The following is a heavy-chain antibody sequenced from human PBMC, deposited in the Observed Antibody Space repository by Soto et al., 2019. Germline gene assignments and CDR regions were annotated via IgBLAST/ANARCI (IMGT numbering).Heavy chain of an antibody. J-gene: IGHJ4*02. D-gene: IGHD2-21*02. CDR3: ARDSTYCGDDCYTGWAFDY. CDR2: IKQDGSEK. V-gene: IGHV3-7*03. Sequence: EVQLVESGGGLVQPGGSLRLSCAASGFILTSYWMSWVRQAPGKGLEWVAIIKQDGSEKYYADSVKGRSTISRDSAKNSLNLQMNSLRAEDTAVYYCARDSTYCGDDCYTGWAFDYWGQGSLVTVSS. CDR1: GFILTSYW.